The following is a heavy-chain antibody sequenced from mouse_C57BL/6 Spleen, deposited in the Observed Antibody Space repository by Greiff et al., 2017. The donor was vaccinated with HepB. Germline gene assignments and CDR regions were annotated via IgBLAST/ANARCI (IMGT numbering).Heavy chain of an antibody. J-gene: IGHJ3*01. CDR1: GYAFSSYW. D-gene: IGHD1-1*01. Sequence: QVQLQQSGAELVKPGASVKISCKASGYAFSSYWMNWVKQRPGKGLEWIGQIYPGDGDTNYNGKFKGKATLTADKSSSTAYMQLSSLTSEDSAVYFCARGGITTVVAPFAYWGQGTLVTVSA. CDR2: IYPGDGDT. CDR3: ARGGITTVVAPFAY. V-gene: IGHV1-80*01.